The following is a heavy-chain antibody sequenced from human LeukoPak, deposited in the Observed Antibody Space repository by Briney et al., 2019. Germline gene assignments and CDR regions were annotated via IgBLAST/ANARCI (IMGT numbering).Heavy chain of an antibody. CDR2: IKHDGSEK. V-gene: IGHV3-7*01. CDR3: ANSGYDLYYFDY. CDR1: GFTFSSYW. D-gene: IGHD5-12*01. Sequence: GGSLRLSCAASGFTFSSYWMSWVRQAPGKGLEWVANIKHDGSEKYYVDSAKGRFTISRDNAKNSLYLQMNSLRAEDTAVYYCANSGYDLYYFDYWGQGTLVTVSS. J-gene: IGHJ4*02.